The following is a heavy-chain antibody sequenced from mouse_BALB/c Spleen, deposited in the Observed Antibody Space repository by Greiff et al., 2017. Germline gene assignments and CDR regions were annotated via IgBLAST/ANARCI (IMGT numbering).Heavy chain of an antibody. J-gene: IGHJ4*01. CDR1: GFAFSSYD. V-gene: IGHV5-12-1*01. CDR3: ARHQGYGNFYYYAMDY. D-gene: IGHD2-10*02. Sequence: EVQGVESGGGLVKPGGSLKLSCAASGFAFSSYDMSWVRQTPEKRLEWVAYISSGGGSTYYPDTVKGRFTISRDNAKNTLYLQMSSLKSEDTAMYYCARHQGYGNFYYYAMDYWGQGTSVTVSS. CDR2: ISSGGGST.